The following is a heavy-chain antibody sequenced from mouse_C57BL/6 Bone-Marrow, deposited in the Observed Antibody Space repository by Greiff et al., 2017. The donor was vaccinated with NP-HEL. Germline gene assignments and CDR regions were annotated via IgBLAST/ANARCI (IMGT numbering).Heavy chain of an antibody. Sequence: EVQGVESGGDLVKPGGSLKLSCAASGFTFSSYGMSWVRQTPDKRLEWVATISSGGSYTYYPDSVKGRFTISRDNAKNTLYLQMSSLKSEDTAMYYCARHDYYYGSSLYYAMDYWGQGTSVTVSS. D-gene: IGHD1-1*01. J-gene: IGHJ4*01. V-gene: IGHV5-6*01. CDR1: GFTFSSYG. CDR2: ISSGGSYT. CDR3: ARHDYYYGSSLYYAMDY.